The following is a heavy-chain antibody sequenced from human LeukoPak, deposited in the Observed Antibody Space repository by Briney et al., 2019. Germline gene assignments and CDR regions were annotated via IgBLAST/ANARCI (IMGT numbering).Heavy chain of an antibody. J-gene: IGHJ6*02. D-gene: IGHD6-25*01. CDR2: MNPKSGNT. CDR3: ARRNSAQRPPRTMDV. CDR1: EYTFTTYD. V-gene: IGHV1-8*01. Sequence: ASVKVSCKASEYTFTTYDINWVRQATGQGLEWMGWMNPKSGNTGYAQKFQGRVTMTRNTSISTAYMELSSLRSEDTAVYYCARRNSAQRPPRTMDVWGRGTTVTVSS.